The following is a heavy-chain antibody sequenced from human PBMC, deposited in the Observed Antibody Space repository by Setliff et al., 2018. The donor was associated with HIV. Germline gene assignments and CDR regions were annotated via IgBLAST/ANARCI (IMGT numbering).Heavy chain of an antibody. CDR2: ISSSSGTI. J-gene: IGHJ4*02. CDR3: ARDRRGSSRFYFDY. D-gene: IGHD6-13*01. Sequence: AGGSLRLSCAASGFTFSSYSMNWVRQAPGKGLEWVSSISSSSGTIYYADSVKGRFTISRDNAKMYLHMNSLRAEDTAVYYCARDRRGSSRFYFDYWGQGTLVTVSS. CDR1: GFTFSSYS. V-gene: IGHV3-48*01.